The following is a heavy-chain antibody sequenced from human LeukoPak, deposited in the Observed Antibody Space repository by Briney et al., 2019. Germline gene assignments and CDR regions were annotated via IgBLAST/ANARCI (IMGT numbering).Heavy chain of an antibody. CDR3: AKDATHIESGGFWDI. CDR2: ISYDGSNK. V-gene: IGHV3-30*18. D-gene: IGHD3-3*01. J-gene: IGHJ3*02. CDR1: GFTFSSYG. Sequence: PGRSLRLSCAASGFTFSSYGMHWVRQAPGKGLEWVAVISYDGSNKYYADSVKGRFTISRDNSKNTLYLQMNSLRAEDTAVYYCAKDATHIESGGFWDIWGQGTMVTVSS.